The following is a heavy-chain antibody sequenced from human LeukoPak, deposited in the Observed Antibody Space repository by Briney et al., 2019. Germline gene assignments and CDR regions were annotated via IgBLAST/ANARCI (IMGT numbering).Heavy chain of an antibody. CDR2: IYYSGST. J-gene: IGHJ6*02. Sequence: SETLSLTCTVSGGSISSYYWRWNRQPPGKGLEWIGDIYYSGSTNYNPSLKSRVTISVDTSKNQFSLKLSSVTAADTAVYYCARTVAAAGRSFYYYYGMDVWGQGTTVTASS. D-gene: IGHD6-13*01. V-gene: IGHV4-59*08. CDR1: GGSISSYY. CDR3: ARTVAAAGRSFYYYYGMDV.